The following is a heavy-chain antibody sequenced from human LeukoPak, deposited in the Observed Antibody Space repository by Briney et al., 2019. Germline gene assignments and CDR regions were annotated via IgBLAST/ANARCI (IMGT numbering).Heavy chain of an antibody. V-gene: IGHV3-74*01. Sequence: GGSLRLSCAASGFTLSNHWMHWVRQAPGKGLVWVSRINSDGSSTNYADSVKGRFTISRDNAQNTLYPQMNSLRAEDTAMYYCARDLGATNWFDPWGQGTLVTVSS. CDR3: ARDLGATNWFDP. CDR2: INSDGSST. CDR1: GFTLSNHW. D-gene: IGHD3-10*01. J-gene: IGHJ5*02.